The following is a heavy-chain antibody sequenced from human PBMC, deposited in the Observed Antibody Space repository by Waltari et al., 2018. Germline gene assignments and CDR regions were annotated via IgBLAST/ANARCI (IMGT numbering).Heavy chain of an antibody. D-gene: IGHD1-1*01. CDR2: RNKDGSER. CDR1: GFTLRNYW. V-gene: IGHV3-7*01. CDR3: ARDSPDKHWKFFGNDH. J-gene: IGHJ4*02. Sequence: EVQLVESGGGLAHPGGSLTLSCVGSGFTLRNYWMTWVRQAPGKGLGWVATRNKDGSERYYVDSVRGRFIISKDDAKNSRSLEMNILAVEDTAIYYCARDSPDKHWKFFGNDHWGQGTLVNVSP.